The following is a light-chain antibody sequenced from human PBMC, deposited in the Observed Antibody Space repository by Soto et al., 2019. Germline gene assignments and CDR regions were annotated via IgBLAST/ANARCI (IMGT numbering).Light chain of an antibody. V-gene: IGKV3-15*01. Sequence: EIVMTQSPATLSVSPGERATLSCRASQSVRSNLAWYQQKPGQAPRLLIYGASTRATGIPARFSGSGSGTEFTLIISSLQSEDFAVYYCQQYNIWPALTFGGGTKVEIK. CDR1: QSVRSN. CDR3: QQYNIWPALT. J-gene: IGKJ4*01. CDR2: GAS.